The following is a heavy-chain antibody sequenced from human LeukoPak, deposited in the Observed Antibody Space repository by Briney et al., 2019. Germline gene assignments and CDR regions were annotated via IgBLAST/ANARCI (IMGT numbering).Heavy chain of an antibody. D-gene: IGHD3-10*01. Sequence: GGSLRLSCAASGFTFSSYGMHWVRQAPGKGLEWVAFIRYDGSNKYYADSVKGRFTISRDNSKNTLYLQMNSLRAEDTAVYYCAKMVRGPLNWFDPWGQGTLVTVSS. CDR1: GFTFSSYG. CDR2: IRYDGSNK. CDR3: AKMVRGPLNWFDP. J-gene: IGHJ5*02. V-gene: IGHV3-30*02.